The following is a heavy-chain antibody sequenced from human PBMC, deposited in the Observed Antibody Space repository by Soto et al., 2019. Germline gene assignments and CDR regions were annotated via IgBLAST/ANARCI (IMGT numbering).Heavy chain of an antibody. J-gene: IGHJ4*02. CDR3: ASDIGDNAYVE. D-gene: IGHD3-10*02. CDR2: IWFDGSQQ. Sequence: QVQLVESGGGVVQPGRSLRLSCAASGFIFGGNGMHWVRQAPGKGLEWVAMIWFDGSQQRYADSVKGRFIISRDNSKSSLNVEKNRLKVAETAVYYCASDIGDNAYVEWGQGTLVTVSS. V-gene: IGHV3-33*01. CDR1: GFIFGGNG.